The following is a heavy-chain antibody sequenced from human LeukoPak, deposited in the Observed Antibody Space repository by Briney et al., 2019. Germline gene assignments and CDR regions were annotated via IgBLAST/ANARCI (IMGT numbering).Heavy chain of an antibody. Sequence: GGSLRLSCAASGFTFSSYWMHWARQAPGKGLVWVSRINSDGSSTSYADSVKGRFTISRDNAKNTLYLQMNSLRAEDTAVYYCARDRRGYSYGPPDYMDVWGKGTTVTVSS. CDR3: ARDRRGYSYGPPDYMDV. J-gene: IGHJ6*03. CDR2: INSDGSST. V-gene: IGHV3-74*01. CDR1: GFTFSSYW. D-gene: IGHD5-18*01.